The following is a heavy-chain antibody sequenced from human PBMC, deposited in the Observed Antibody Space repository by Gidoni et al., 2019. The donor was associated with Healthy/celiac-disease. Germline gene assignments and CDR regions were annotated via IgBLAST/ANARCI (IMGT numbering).Heavy chain of an antibody. J-gene: IGHJ6*02. CDR1: GYTFTSYG. Sequence: QVQLVQSGAEVKKPGASVKVSCKASGYTFTSYGISWVRQAPGQGLEWMGWISAYNGNTNYAQKLQGRVTMTTDTSTSTAYMELRSLRSDDTAVYYCERDLSDYGDYYYGMDVWGQGTTVTVSS. CDR3: ERDLSDYGDYYYGMDV. V-gene: IGHV1-18*01. CDR2: ISAYNGNT. D-gene: IGHD4-17*01.